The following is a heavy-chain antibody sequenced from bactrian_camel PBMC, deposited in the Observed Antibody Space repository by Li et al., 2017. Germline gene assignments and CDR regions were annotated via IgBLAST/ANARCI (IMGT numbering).Heavy chain of an antibody. CDR3: VRGEYGGCWYPVSHNY. V-gene: IGHV3S40*01. Sequence: QLVESGGGLVQPGGSLRLRCAPSGFTFSSYAMTWVRQAPGKGLEWVSTISSSGNGAYYADSVKGRFTISRDNAKNTVYLQMNSLKPEDTAVYYCVRGEYGGCWYPVSHNYWGQGTQVTVS. J-gene: IGHJ4*01. CDR2: ISSSGNGA. CDR1: GFTFSSYA. D-gene: IGHD6*01.